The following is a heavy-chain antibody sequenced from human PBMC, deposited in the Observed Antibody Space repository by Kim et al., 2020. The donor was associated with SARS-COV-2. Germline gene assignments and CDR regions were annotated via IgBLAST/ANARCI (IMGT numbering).Heavy chain of an antibody. J-gene: IGHJ3*02. CDR2: IDPSDSYT. Sequence: GESLKISCKGSGYSFTSYWISWVRQMPGKGLEWMGRIDPSDSYTNYSPSFQGHVTISADKSISTAYLQWSSLKASDTAMYYCARTMGRKQQLHDAFDIWGQGTMVTVSS. CDR3: ARTMGRKQQLHDAFDI. CDR1: GYSFTSYW. D-gene: IGHD6-13*01. V-gene: IGHV5-10-1*01.